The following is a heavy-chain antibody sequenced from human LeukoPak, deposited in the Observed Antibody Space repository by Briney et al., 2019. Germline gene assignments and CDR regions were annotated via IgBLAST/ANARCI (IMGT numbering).Heavy chain of an antibody. V-gene: IGHV4-59*01. CDR1: GDSISSYY. D-gene: IGHD2-2*01. CDR3: ARQVDCSSTSCYVLEPYFDY. CDR2: IYYSGST. Sequence: SETLSLTCTVSGDSISSYYWSWIRQPPGKGLEWIGYIYYSGSTNYNPSLKSRVTISVDTSKNQFSLKLSSVTAADTAVYYCARQVDCSSTSCYVLEPYFDYWGQGTQVTVSS. J-gene: IGHJ4*02.